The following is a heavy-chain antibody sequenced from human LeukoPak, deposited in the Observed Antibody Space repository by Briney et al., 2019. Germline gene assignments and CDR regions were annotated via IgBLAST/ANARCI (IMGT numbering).Heavy chain of an antibody. J-gene: IGHJ4*02. CDR2: LNSDGSTT. Sequence: GGSLRLSCAASGFTFSSYWMHWVRQAPGKGLVWVSRLNSDGSTTNYADSVKGRFTISRDNAKNTLYLQMNSLRAEDTAVYYCARDQTEVAAPFDYWGQGTLVTVSS. CDR1: GFTFSSYW. D-gene: IGHD6-25*01. V-gene: IGHV3-74*01. CDR3: ARDQTEVAAPFDY.